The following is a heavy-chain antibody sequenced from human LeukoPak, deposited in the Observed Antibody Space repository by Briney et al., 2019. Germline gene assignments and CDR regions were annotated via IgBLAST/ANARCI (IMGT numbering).Heavy chain of an antibody. Sequence: SETLSLTCAVSGYSISSGYSWDWIRQSPGKGLEWIGNIYSSGSTYYNPSLKSRVTISVDTSKNQFSLGLNSVTAADTAVCYCARRKTLFWYFDYWGQGTLVTVSS. D-gene: IGHD3-3*01. J-gene: IGHJ4*02. CDR1: GYSISSGYS. CDR3: ARRKTLFWYFDY. V-gene: IGHV4-38-2*01. CDR2: IYSSGST.